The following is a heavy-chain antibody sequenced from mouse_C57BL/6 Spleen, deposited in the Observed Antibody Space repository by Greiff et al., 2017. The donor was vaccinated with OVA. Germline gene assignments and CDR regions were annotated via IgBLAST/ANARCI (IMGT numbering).Heavy chain of an antibody. V-gene: IGHV1-72*01. Sequence: VQLQQPGAELVKPGASVKMSCKASGYTFTSYWMHWVKQRPGRGLEWIGRIDPNSGGTKYNEKFKSKATLTVDKPSSTAYMQLSSLTSEDSAVYYCAKDIDGHYPYWHFDVWGTGTTVTVSS. D-gene: IGHD2-3*01. CDR1: GYTFTSYW. CDR3: AKDIDGHYPYWHFDV. CDR2: IDPNSGGT. J-gene: IGHJ1*03.